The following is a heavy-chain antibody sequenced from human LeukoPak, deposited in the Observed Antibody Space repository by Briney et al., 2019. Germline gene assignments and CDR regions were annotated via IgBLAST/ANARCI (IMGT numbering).Heavy chain of an antibody. V-gene: IGHV1-2*02. Sequence: ASVTVSCKASAYTFTFYYMHWVRQAPGQGLGWMGWINPNSGATYSAQKFQVRGSMTSHTSISTDYLELKMMNSDDTDASYCSRRDCSGGSCYLSLPPTDSWGPGTLVTASS. D-gene: IGHD2-15*01. CDR3: SRRDCSGGSCYLSLPPTDS. CDR1: AYTFTFYY. J-gene: IGHJ4*02. CDR2: INPNSGAT.